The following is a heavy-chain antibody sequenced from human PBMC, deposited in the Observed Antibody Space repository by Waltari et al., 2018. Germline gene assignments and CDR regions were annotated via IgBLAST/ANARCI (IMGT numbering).Heavy chain of an antibody. V-gene: IGHV4-61*02. D-gene: IGHD6-6*01. Sequence: QVQLQESGPGLVKPSQTLSLTCTVSGGSISSGSYYWRWIRQPAGKVLEWIGRSYTSGSTNYNPSLKSRVTISLDTSKNQFSLKLSSVTAADTAVYYCATSSSSSTYYMDVWGKGTTVTVSS. CDR2: SYTSGST. CDR3: ATSSSSSTYYMDV. CDR1: GGSISSGSYY. J-gene: IGHJ6*03.